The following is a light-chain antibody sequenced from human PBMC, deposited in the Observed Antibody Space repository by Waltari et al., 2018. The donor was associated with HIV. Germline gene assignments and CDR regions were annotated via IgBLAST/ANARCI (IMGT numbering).Light chain of an antibody. CDR1: PNDDSH. CDR2: YAS. CDR3: QQYNGGPST. Sequence: EIVMTQSPVPLSVSPGERATLSCRTSPNDDSHLAWYQQKPGQAPTLLIYYASTRATGFPARFSGTGSGTEFTLSISSLQSEDFATYYCQQYNGGPSTFGQGTKVEIK. J-gene: IGKJ1*01. V-gene: IGKV3-15*01.